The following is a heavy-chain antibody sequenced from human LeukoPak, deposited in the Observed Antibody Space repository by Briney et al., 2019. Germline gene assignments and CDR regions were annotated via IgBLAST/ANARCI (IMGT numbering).Heavy chain of an antibody. CDR1: GYTFTSYY. J-gene: IGHJ4*02. V-gene: IGHV1-46*01. D-gene: IGHD6-13*01. CDR3: ARVVAAAGGRDGGFDY. Sequence: GASVKVSCKASGYTFTSYYMHWVRQAPGQGLEWMGIINPSGGSTSYAQKFQGRVTMTRDMSTSTVYMELSSLRSEDTAVYYCARVVAAAGGRDGGFDYWGQGTLVTVSS. CDR2: INPSGGST.